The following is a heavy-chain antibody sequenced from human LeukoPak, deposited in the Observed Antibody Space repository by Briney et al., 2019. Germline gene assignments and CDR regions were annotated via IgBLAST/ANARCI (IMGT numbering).Heavy chain of an antibody. CDR3: AKRGELWGTVAFDI. D-gene: IGHD3-16*01. Sequence: GGSLRLSCAASGFTFSSYGMSWVRQAPGKGLEWVSAISGSGGSTYYADSVKGRFTISRDNSKNTLYLQMNSLRAEGTAVYYCAKRGELWGTVAFDIWGQGTMVTVSS. J-gene: IGHJ3*02. CDR2: ISGSGGST. CDR1: GFTFSSYG. V-gene: IGHV3-23*01.